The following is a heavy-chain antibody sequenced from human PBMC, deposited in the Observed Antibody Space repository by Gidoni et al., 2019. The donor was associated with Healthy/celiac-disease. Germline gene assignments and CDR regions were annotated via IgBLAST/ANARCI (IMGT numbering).Heavy chain of an antibody. CDR1: GGSISSYY. CDR3: ARDTYYDSSGTYYYYGMDV. V-gene: IGHV4-59*01. D-gene: IGHD3-22*01. CDR2: IYYSGST. J-gene: IGHJ6*02. Sequence: QVQLQESGPGLVKPSETLSLTCTVSGGSISSYYWSWIRQPPGKGLEWIGYIYYSGSTNYNPSLKSRVTISVDTSKNQFSLKLSSVTAADTAVYYCARDTYYDSSGTYYYYGMDVWGQGTTVTVSS.